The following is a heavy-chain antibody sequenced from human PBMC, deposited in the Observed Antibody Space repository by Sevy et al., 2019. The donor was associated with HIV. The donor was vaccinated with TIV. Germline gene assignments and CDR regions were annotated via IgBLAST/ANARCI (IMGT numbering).Heavy chain of an antibody. Sequence: SETLSLTCNVSGGSTRSSTYLWGWIRQPPGKGLEWIGDIYYNGRTHYSPSLTSRVTLSVDTSKNQFYLKLSSVTAADAAVYYCARKGEGYNQYYFDYWGQGILVTVSS. CDR2: IYYNGRT. CDR1: GGSTRSSTYL. V-gene: IGHV4-39*01. J-gene: IGHJ4*02. D-gene: IGHD5-12*01. CDR3: ARKGEGYNQYYFDY.